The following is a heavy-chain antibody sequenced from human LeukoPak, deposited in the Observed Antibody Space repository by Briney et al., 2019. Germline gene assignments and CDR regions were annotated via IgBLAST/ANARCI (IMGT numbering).Heavy chain of an antibody. J-gene: IGHJ3*02. CDR1: GFTFSSYW. D-gene: IGHD3-22*01. V-gene: IGHV3-7*01. CDR2: IKQDGSEK. Sequence: GGSLRLSCAASGFTFSSYWMSWVRQAPGKGLEWVANIKQDGSEKSYVDSVKGRFTISRDNAKNSLYLQMNSLRAEDTAVYYCARVITMIVVAPFDIWGQGTVVTVSS. CDR3: ARVITMIVVAPFDI.